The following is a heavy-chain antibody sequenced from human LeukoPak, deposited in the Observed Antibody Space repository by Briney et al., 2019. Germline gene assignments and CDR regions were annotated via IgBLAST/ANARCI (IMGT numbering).Heavy chain of an antibody. CDR3: ARGRTLAAAGGY. J-gene: IGHJ4*02. D-gene: IGHD6-13*01. CDR1: GGSISSSSYY. V-gene: IGHV4-39*01. CDR2: IYYGGST. Sequence: PSETLSLACTVSGGSISSSSYYWGWIRQPPGKGLEWIGSIYYGGSTYYNPSLKSRVTISVDTSKNQFSLKLSSVTAADTAVYYCARGRTLAAAGGYWGQGTLVTVSS.